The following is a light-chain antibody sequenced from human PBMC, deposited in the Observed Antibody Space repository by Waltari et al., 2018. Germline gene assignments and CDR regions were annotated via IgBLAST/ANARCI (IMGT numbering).Light chain of an antibody. CDR3: QTWGSGIWV. CDR2: LITDGSH. V-gene: IGLV4-69*01. Sequence: QQPDQGPRYFMKLITDGSHSRGDRIPDRFSGSSSGAERFLIISSLQFDDEADYYCQTWGSGIWVFGGGTRLTVL. J-gene: IGLJ3*02.